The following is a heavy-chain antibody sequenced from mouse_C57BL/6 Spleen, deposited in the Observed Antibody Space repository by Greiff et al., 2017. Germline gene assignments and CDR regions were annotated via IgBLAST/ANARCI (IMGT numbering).Heavy chain of an antibody. CDR3: AREEHDGYYEAY. D-gene: IGHD2-3*01. CDR1: GYTFTSYW. J-gene: IGHJ3*01. Sequence: QVQLKQPGAELVKPGASVKMSCKASGYTFTSYWITWVKQRPGQGLEWIGDIYPGSGSTNYNEKFKSKATLTVDTSSSTAYMQLSSLTSEDSAVYYCAREEHDGYYEAYWGQGTLVTVSA. CDR2: IYPGSGST. V-gene: IGHV1-55*01.